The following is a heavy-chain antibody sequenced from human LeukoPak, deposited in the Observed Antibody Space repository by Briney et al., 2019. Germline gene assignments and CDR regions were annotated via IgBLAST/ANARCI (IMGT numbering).Heavy chain of an antibody. CDR2: IYYSGST. Sequence: SETLSLTCTVSGGSISNGGYFWTWIRQHPGKGLEWIGSIYYSGSTYYNPSLKSRVTISVDTSKNQFSLKLSSVTAADTAVYYCARDLTGGSSWYQYYFDYWGQGSLVTVSS. J-gene: IGHJ4*02. CDR1: GGSISNGGYF. CDR3: ARDLTGGSSWYQYYFDY. V-gene: IGHV4-39*07. D-gene: IGHD6-13*01.